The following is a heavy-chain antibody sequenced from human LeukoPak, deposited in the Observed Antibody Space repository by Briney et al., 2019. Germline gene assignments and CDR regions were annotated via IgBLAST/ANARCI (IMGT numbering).Heavy chain of an antibody. CDR3: ATRNSFGHAY. J-gene: IGHJ4*02. Sequence: GGSLRLSCAASGFSFSSFWMHWVRQPPGKGLVWVSRIDTDGRTTTYADSVKGRFTISRDNARNTVYLQINSLRAEDTAVYYCATRNSFGHAYWARGTLVSVSS. CDR2: IDTDGRTT. V-gene: IGHV3-74*01. D-gene: IGHD5-18*01. CDR1: GFSFSSFW.